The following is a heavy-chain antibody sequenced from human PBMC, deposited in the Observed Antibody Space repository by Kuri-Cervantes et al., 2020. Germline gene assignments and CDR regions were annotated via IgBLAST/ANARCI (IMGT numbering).Heavy chain of an antibody. CDR1: AYSISSGHY. J-gene: IGHJ5*02. CDR2: INHRGST. CDR3: ARSRTAARRSWFDP. Sequence: SETLSLTCTVSAYSISSGHYWAWIRQPPGKGLEWIGEINHRGSTTYNASLKSRVTISLDTSKNQFSLKLSSVTAADTAVYYCARSRTAARRSWFDPWGQGTLVTVSS. V-gene: IGHV4-38-2*02. D-gene: IGHD6-6*01.